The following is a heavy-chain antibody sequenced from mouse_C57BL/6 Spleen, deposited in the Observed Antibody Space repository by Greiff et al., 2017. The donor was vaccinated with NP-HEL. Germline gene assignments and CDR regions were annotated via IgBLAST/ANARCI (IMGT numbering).Heavy chain of an antibody. CDR3: ASAYYSNYAYAMDY. CDR2: IWSGGST. Sequence: QVQLKESGPGLVQPSQSLSITCTVSGFSLTSYGVHWVRQSPGKGLEWLGVIWSGGSTDYNAAFISRLSISKDNSKSQVFFKMNSLQADDTAIYYCASAYYSNYAYAMDYWGQGTSVTVSS. CDR1: GFSLTSYG. J-gene: IGHJ4*01. V-gene: IGHV2-2*01. D-gene: IGHD2-5*01.